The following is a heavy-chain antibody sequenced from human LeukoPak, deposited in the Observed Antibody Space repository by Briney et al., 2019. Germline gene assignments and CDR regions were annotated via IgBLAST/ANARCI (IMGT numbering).Heavy chain of an antibody. D-gene: IGHD1-26*01. CDR2: TYYRSKWYS. CDR3: ARASVLRELGY. V-gene: IGHV6-1*01. CDR1: GDSVSSNTAA. Sequence: SQTLSLTCAISGDSVSSNTAAWNCIRQSPSRGLEWLGRTYYRSKWYSDYALSVKSRITITPDTSNNQFSLQLNSVPPEDTAAYYCARASVLRELGYWGQGTLVTVSS. J-gene: IGHJ4*02.